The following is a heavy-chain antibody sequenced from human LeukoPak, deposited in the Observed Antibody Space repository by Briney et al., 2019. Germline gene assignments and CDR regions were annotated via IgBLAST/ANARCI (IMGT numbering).Heavy chain of an antibody. CDR1: GFTFSSYW. Sequence: GGSLRLSCAASGFTFSSYWMSWVRQAPGEGLEWVANIKQDGSEKYYVDSVKGRFTISRDNAKNSLYLQMNSLRAEDTAVYYCAKVRLYGDYPEIDYWGQGTLVAVSS. CDR3: AKVRLYGDYPEIDY. CDR2: IKQDGSEK. V-gene: IGHV3-7*01. J-gene: IGHJ4*02. D-gene: IGHD4-17*01.